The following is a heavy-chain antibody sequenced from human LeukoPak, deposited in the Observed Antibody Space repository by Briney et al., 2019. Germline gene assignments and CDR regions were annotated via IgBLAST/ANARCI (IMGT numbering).Heavy chain of an antibody. CDR2: IYYSGST. Sequence: SETLSLTCTVSGGSISSSSYYWGWIRLPPGKGLEWIGSIYYSGSTYYNPSLKSRVTISVDTSKNQFSLKLSSVTAADTAVYYCARHGYYDYVWGSYRYNPFDYWGQGTLVTVSS. CDR1: GGSISSSSYY. J-gene: IGHJ4*02. CDR3: ARHGYYDYVWGSYRYNPFDY. D-gene: IGHD3-16*02. V-gene: IGHV4-39*01.